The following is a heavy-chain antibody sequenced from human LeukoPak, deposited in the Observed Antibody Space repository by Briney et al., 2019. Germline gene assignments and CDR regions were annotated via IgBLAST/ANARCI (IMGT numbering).Heavy chain of an antibody. CDR2: IDDSGNT. V-gene: IGHV4-59*01. J-gene: IGHJ3*02. CDR3: ARSDYHNSGSHTVFDAFDI. D-gene: IGHD3-10*01. Sequence: PSETLSLTCTVSGGSISRYYWSWIRRPPGKGLEWIGYIDDSGNTNYNPSLKSQVTISVDKSKNQFSLKLSFVTAADTAMYYCARSDYHNSGSHTVFDAFDIWGXGTRVTVSS. CDR1: GGSISRYY.